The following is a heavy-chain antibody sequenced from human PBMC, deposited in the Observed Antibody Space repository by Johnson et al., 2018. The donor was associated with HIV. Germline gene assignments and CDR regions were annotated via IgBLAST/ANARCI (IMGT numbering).Heavy chain of an antibody. J-gene: IGHJ3*02. CDR2: INWNGGST. Sequence: EVQLVESGGGVVQPGRSLRLSCAASGFTFDDYAMSWVRQVPGKGLEWVSGINWNGGSTGYADSVKGRFTISRDNAKNSLYLHMNSLRAEDTAFYYCARALKWELGLPDWDAFDIWGQGTMVTVSS. V-gene: IGHV3-20*04. CDR1: GFTFDDYA. D-gene: IGHD1-26*01. CDR3: ARALKWELGLPDWDAFDI.